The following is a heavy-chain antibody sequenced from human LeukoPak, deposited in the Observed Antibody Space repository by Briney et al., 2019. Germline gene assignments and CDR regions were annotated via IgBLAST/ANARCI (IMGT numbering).Heavy chain of an antibody. V-gene: IGHV4-39*01. CDR2: IYYSGST. CDR3: AAYYYDSSGYYS. Sequence: PSETLSLTCTVSGGSISSSSYYWGWIRQPPGKGLEWIGSIYYSGSTYYNPSLKSRVTISVDTSKNQFSLKLSSVTAADPAVYYCAAYYYDSSGYYSWGKGTTVTVSS. CDR1: GGSISSSSYY. J-gene: IGHJ6*04. D-gene: IGHD3-22*01.